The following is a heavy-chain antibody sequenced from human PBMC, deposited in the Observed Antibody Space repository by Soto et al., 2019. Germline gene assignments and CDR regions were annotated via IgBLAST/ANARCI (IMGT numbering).Heavy chain of an antibody. Sequence: QVQLQQWGAGLLKPSETLSLTCAVYGGSFSGYYWSWIRQPPGKGLEWIGEINHSGSTNYNPSLQSRVTISVYTSKNQFSLKLSSVTAADTAVYYCARDLGYCSSTSCYYYYGMDVWGQGTPVTVSS. CDR3: ARDLGYCSSTSCYYYYGMDV. J-gene: IGHJ6*02. CDR2: INHSGST. V-gene: IGHV4-34*01. D-gene: IGHD2-2*01. CDR1: GGSFSGYY.